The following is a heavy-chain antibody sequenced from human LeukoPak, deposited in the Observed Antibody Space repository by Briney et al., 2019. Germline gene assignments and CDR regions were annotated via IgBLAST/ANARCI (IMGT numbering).Heavy chain of an antibody. CDR3: ARKTAAGTVWFDP. CDR2: INHSGST. J-gene: IGHJ5*02. Sequence: SETLSLTCAVYGGSFSGYYWSWIRQPPGKGLEWIGEINHSGSTNYNPSLKSRVTISVDTSKNQFSLKLSSVAAADTAVYYCARKTAAGTVWFDPWGQGTLVTVSS. D-gene: IGHD6-13*01. V-gene: IGHV4-34*01. CDR1: GGSFSGYY.